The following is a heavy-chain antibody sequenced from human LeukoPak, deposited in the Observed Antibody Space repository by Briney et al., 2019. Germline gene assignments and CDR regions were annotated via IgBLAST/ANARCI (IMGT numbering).Heavy chain of an antibody. V-gene: IGHV1-69*05. J-gene: IGHJ6*03. CDR3: ARDGDVTVTSHPYYYYYMDV. Sequence: SVKVSCXASGGTFSSYAISWVRLAPGQGLEWMGRIIPIFGTANYAQKFQGRVTITTDESTSTAYMELSSLRSEDTAVYYCARDGDVTVTSHPYYYYYMDVWGKGTTVTVSS. D-gene: IGHD4-17*01. CDR2: IIPIFGTA. CDR1: GGTFSSYA.